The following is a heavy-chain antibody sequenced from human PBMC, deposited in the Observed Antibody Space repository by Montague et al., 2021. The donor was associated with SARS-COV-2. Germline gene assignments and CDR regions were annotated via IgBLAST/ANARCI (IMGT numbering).Heavy chain of an antibody. V-gene: IGHV3-30*18. J-gene: IGHJ6*02. CDR2: ISYDGSNK. D-gene: IGHD2-15*01. Sequence: SLRLSCAASGFTFISYGMHWVRQAPGKGLEWVAIISYDGSNKYYADSVKGRLTVSRDNSKNTLYLQMNSLRAEDTAVYYCAKAIYCYGGSCYFYGMDVWGQGTTVTVSS. CDR3: AKAIYCYGGSCYFYGMDV. CDR1: GFTFISYG.